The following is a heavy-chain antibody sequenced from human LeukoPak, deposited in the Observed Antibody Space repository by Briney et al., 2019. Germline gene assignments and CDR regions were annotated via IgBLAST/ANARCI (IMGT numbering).Heavy chain of an antibody. CDR2: ISGSGGRT. CDR3: ASDYSGSIDY. Sequence: GGSLRLSCAASGFTFSTSAMNWVRQAPGKGLEWVSAISGSGGRTDYADSVKGRFTISRDNSKNTLYLQMNSLRVEDTAVYYCASDYSGSIDYWGQGTLVTVSS. CDR1: GFTFSTSA. V-gene: IGHV3-23*01. J-gene: IGHJ4*02. D-gene: IGHD1-26*01.